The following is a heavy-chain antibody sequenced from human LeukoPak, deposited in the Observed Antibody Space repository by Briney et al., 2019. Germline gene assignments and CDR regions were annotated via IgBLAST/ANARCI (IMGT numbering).Heavy chain of an antibody. Sequence: ASVKVSCKASGGTFSSYAISWVRQAPGQGLEWMGGIIPIFGTANYAQKFQGRVTITADESTSTAYMELSSLRSEDTAVYYCARLYNWNHWLQPFDYWGQGTLVTVSS. CDR3: ARLYNWNHWLQPFDY. J-gene: IGHJ4*02. D-gene: IGHD1-14*01. V-gene: IGHV1-69*13. CDR1: GGTFSSYA. CDR2: IIPIFGTA.